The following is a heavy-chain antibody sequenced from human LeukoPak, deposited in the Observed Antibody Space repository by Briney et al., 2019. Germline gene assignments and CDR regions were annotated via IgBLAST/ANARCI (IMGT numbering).Heavy chain of an antibody. CDR2: MKQDGSEK. CDR3: ARYRSGTVGATGYYYMDV. D-gene: IGHD1-26*01. Sequence: GGSLRLSCAASGFTFSSYWMSWVRQAPGKGLEWVANMKQDGSEKYYVDSVKGRFTLSRDNAKNSLYLQMNSLRAEDTAVYYCARYRSGTVGATGYYYMDVWGKGTTVTVSS. CDR1: GFTFSSYW. V-gene: IGHV3-7*01. J-gene: IGHJ6*03.